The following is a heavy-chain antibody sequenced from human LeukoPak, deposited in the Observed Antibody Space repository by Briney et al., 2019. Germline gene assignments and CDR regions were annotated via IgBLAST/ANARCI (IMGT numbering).Heavy chain of an antibody. Sequence: GASVKVSCKASGYTFTDYYMHWVQQAPGKGLEWMGRVDPEDGETICAEKFQGRVTITADTSTDTAYMELSSLRSEDTAVYYCATAPAGYYYDSSSFDYWGQGTLVTVSS. J-gene: IGHJ4*02. CDR3: ATAPAGYYYDSSSFDY. V-gene: IGHV1-69-2*01. CDR2: VDPEDGET. D-gene: IGHD3-22*01. CDR1: GYTFTDYY.